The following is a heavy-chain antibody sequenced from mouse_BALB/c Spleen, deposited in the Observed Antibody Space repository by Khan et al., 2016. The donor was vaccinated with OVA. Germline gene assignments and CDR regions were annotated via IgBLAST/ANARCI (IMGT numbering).Heavy chain of an antibody. D-gene: IGHD1-1*01. V-gene: IGHV1-7*01. J-gene: IGHJ2*01. CDR3: TGLGYSYGTTFVY. CDR1: GYTFANYW. CDR2: LNPSTGYT. Sequence: QVQLQQSGAELAKPGASVKMSCKASGYTFANYWMHWVKQRPGQGLDWIGYLNPSTGYTDYNQKFKDKATLTADKSSSTAYMQLSSLTSEDSAVSYCTGLGYSYGTTFVYWGQGTTLTVSS.